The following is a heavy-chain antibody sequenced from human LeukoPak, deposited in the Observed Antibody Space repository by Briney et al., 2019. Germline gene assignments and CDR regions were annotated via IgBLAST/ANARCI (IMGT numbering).Heavy chain of an antibody. CDR3: ARRKGIQLWLRALFDY. CDR2: IYTSGST. Sequence: ASETLSLTCTVSGGSISSYYWSWIRQPAGKGLEWIGRIYTSGSTNYNPSLKSRVTISVDTSKNQFSLKLSSVTAADTAVYYCARRKGIQLWLRALFDYWGQGTLVTVSS. CDR1: GGSISSYY. J-gene: IGHJ4*02. V-gene: IGHV4-4*07. D-gene: IGHD5-18*01.